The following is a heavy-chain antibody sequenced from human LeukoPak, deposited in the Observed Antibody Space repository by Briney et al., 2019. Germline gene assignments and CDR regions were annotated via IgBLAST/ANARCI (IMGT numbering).Heavy chain of an antibody. V-gene: IGHV4-59*01. J-gene: IGHJ6*03. CDR2: IYYSGST. Sequence: SETLSLTCTVSGVSISSYYWSWIRQPPGKGLEWIGYIYYSGSTNYNPSLKSRVTISVDTSKNQFSLKLSSVTAADTAVYYCARGDYYYMDVWGKGTTVTVSS. CDR3: ARGDYYYMDV. CDR1: GVSISSYY.